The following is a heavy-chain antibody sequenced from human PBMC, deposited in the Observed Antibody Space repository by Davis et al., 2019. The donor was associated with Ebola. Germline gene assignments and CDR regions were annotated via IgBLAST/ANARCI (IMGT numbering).Heavy chain of an antibody. CDR2: IRWDGGST. V-gene: IGHV3-43*01. Sequence: GESLKISCAASGFTFDEYPMHWVRQAPGKGLVWVSLIRWDGGSTYYAVPVKGRFTISRDNSKNSLYLQMNSLRTEDTAVYYCAKDRQYYDFWSGNSLNWFDPWGQGTLVTVSS. D-gene: IGHD3-3*01. CDR3: AKDRQYYDFWSGNSLNWFDP. CDR1: GFTFDEYP. J-gene: IGHJ5*02.